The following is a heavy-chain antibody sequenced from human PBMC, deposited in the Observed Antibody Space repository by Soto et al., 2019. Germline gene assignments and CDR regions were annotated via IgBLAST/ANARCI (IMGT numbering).Heavy chain of an antibody. D-gene: IGHD1-26*01. J-gene: IGHJ4*02. CDR3: ARDRMDSGSYTDY. V-gene: IGHV3-33*01. CDR2: IWYDGSNK. CDR1: GFTFSSYG. Sequence: QVQLVESGGGVVQPGRSLRLSCAASGFTFSSYGMHWVRQAPGKGLEWVAVIWYDGSNKYYADSVKGRFTISRDNSKNTLYLKMNSLRAEDTAVYYCARDRMDSGSYTDYWGQGTLVTVSS.